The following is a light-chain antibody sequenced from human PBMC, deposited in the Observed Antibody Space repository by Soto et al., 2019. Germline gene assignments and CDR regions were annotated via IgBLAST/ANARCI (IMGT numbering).Light chain of an antibody. J-gene: IGLJ2*01. V-gene: IGLV1-40*01. Sequence: SVLTQPPSVSGAPGQRVTISCTGSSSNIGAGYDVHWYQQLPGTAPKPLIYGNSNRPSGVPDRFSGSKSGTSASLAITGLQAEDEADYYCQSYDSSLSGSVFGGGTKLTVL. CDR3: QSYDSSLSGSV. CDR1: SSNIGAGYD. CDR2: GNS.